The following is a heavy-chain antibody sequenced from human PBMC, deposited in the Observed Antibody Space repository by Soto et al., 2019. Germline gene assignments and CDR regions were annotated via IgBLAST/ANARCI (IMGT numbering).Heavy chain of an antibody. V-gene: IGHV1-18*01. CDR3: ARVAGGYPHHITDY. J-gene: IGHJ4*02. Sequence: SVKVSCKASGYTFTSYGISWVRQAPGQGLEWMGWISAYNGNTNYAQKLQGRVTMTTDTSTSTAYMELRSLRSDDTAVYYCARVAGGYPHHITDYWGQGTLVTVSS. D-gene: IGHD5-12*01. CDR2: ISAYNGNT. CDR1: GYTFTSYG.